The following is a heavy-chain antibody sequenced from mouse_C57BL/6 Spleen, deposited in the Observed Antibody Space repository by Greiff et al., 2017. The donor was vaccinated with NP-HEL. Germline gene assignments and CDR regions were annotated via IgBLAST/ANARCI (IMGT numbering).Heavy chain of an antibody. V-gene: IGHV5-9-1*02. CDR3: ILLSIQGAMDY. J-gene: IGHJ4*01. CDR1: GFTFSSYA. D-gene: IGHD2-10*01. CDR2: ISSGGDYI. Sequence: EVKVVESGEGLVKPGGSLKLSCAASGFTFSSYAMSWVRQTPEKRLEWVAYISSGGDYIYYADTVKGRFTISRDNARNTLYLQMSSLKSEDTAMYYCILLSIQGAMDYWGQGTSVTVSS.